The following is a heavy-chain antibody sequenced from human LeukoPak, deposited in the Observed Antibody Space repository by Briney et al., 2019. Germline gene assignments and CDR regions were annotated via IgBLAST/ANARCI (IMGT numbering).Heavy chain of an antibody. CDR2: IHPNSGGT. J-gene: IGHJ4*02. Sequence: ASVKVSCKASGYSFTDYYMHWVRQAPGQGLEWMGWIHPNSGGTNYAQKFQGRVTMTTDTSISTAYMELSRLTSDDTAVYYCARGWARFGESLGYDYWGQGTLVAVSS. D-gene: IGHD3-10*01. CDR1: GYSFTDYY. CDR3: ARGWARFGESLGYDY. V-gene: IGHV1-2*02.